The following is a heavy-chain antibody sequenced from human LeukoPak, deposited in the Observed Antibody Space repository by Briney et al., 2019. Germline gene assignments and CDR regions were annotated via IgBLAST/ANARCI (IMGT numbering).Heavy chain of an antibody. CDR1: GYTFTSYY. V-gene: IGHV1-46*01. D-gene: IGHD5-24*01. CDR2: INPSGGST. CDR3: ARVGKRWLQLNGPIDY. J-gene: IGHJ4*02. Sequence: ASVKVSCKASGYTFTSYYMHWVRQAPGQGLEWMGIINPSGGSTSYAQKFQGRVTMTRDTSTSPVYMELSSLRSEDTAVYYCARVGKRWLQLNGPIDYWGQGTLVTVSS.